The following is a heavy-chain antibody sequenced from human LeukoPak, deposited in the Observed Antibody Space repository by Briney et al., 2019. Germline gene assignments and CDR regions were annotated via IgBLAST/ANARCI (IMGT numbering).Heavy chain of an antibody. CDR2: IYYSGST. CDR3: ARAHWGTALDY. CDR1: GGSISSYY. Sequence: SETLSLTCTVSGGSISSYYWSWIRQPPGKGLEWIGYIYYSGSTNYNPSLKSRVTISVDTSKNQFSLKLSSVTAADTAVYYCARAHWGTALDYWGQGTLVTVSS. D-gene: IGHD7-27*01. J-gene: IGHJ4*02. V-gene: IGHV4-59*01.